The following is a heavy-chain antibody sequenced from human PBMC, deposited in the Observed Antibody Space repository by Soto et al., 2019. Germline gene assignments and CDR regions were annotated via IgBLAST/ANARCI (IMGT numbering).Heavy chain of an antibody. D-gene: IGHD6-19*01. CDR2: ISGSGGST. CDR3: AKDPGLSSGWYYFDY. CDR1: GFTFNSYA. J-gene: IGHJ4*02. V-gene: IGHV3-23*01. Sequence: GGSLRLSCAASGFTFNSYAMSWVRQAPGKGLEWVSVISGSGGSTHYADSVKGRFTISRDNSKNTLYVQMNSLRAEDTAVYYCAKDPGLSSGWYYFDYWGQGTLVTVSS.